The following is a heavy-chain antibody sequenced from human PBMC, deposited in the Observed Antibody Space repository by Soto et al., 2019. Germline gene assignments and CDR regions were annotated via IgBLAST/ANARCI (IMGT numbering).Heavy chain of an antibody. J-gene: IGHJ5*02. V-gene: IGHV1-69*13. Sequence: SSVKVSCKAAGGTFSSYAIGWVRQDHGQGLEWMGGIIPIFGTANYAQKFQGRVTITADESTSTAYMELSSLRSEDTAVYYCARDMAVVPAAYNWFDPWGQGTLVTVSS. D-gene: IGHD2-2*01. CDR3: ARDMAVVPAAYNWFDP. CDR2: IIPIFGTA. CDR1: GGTFSSYA.